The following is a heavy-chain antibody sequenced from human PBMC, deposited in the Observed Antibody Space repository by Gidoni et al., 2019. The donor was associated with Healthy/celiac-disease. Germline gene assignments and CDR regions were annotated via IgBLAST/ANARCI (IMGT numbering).Heavy chain of an antibody. CDR1: GFTFSSYA. CDR3: AKGDYDSSGYYWGTLGSGYFDY. Sequence: EVQLLESGGGLVQPGGSLRLSCAASGFTFSSYAMSWVRQAPGKGLAWVSAISGSGGSTYYADSVKGRFTISRDNSKNTLYLQMTSLRAEDTAVYYCAKGDYDSSGYYWGTLGSGYFDYWGQGTLVTVSS. CDR2: ISGSGGST. V-gene: IGHV3-23*01. J-gene: IGHJ4*02. D-gene: IGHD3-22*01.